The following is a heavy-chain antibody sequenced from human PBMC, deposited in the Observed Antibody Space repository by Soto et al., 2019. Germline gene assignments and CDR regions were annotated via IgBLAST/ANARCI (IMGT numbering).Heavy chain of an antibody. V-gene: IGHV4-34*01. CDR1: GRSFSGYY. Sequence: SETLSLTCAVYGRSFSGYYWSWIRQPPGKGLEWIGEINHSGSTNYNPSLKSRVTISVDTSKNQFSLKLSSVTAADTAVYYCARTVLAAGGYYYYMDVWGKGTTVTVSS. CDR3: ARTVLAAGGYYYYMDV. D-gene: IGHD6-13*01. J-gene: IGHJ6*03. CDR2: INHSGST.